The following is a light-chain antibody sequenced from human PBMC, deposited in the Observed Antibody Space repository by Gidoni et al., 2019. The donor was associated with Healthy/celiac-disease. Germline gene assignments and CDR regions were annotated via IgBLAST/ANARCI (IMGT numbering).Light chain of an antibody. CDR2: DAS. CDR3: QQRSNWPQX. J-gene: IGKJ1*01. CDR1: QSVSSY. V-gene: IGKV3-11*01. Sequence: EIVLTQSPATLSLSPGERATLSCRASQSVSSYLAWYQQKPGQAPRLLNYDASNRATGIPARFSGSGSGTDFTLTISSLEPEDFAVYYCQQRSNWPQXFXQGTKVEIK.